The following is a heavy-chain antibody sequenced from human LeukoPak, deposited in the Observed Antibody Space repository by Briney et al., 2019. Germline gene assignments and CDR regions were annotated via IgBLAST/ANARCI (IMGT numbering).Heavy chain of an antibody. CDR2: IYHSGFT. Sequence: PSETLSLTCIVSAGSISGYYWSWLRQPPGKGLEWMGYIYHSGFTDYNPSLRSRITMSVDTSRNQVSLKLTSATAADTAIYYCARDQRCSRYDGGCDQWYFDLWGRGALVTVSS. D-gene: IGHD5-12*01. CDR1: AGSISGYY. V-gene: IGHV4-59*01. J-gene: IGHJ2*01. CDR3: ARDQRCSRYDGGCDQWYFDL.